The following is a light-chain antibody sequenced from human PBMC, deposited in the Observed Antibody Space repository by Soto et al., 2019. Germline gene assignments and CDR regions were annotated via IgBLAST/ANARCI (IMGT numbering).Light chain of an antibody. J-gene: IGLJ1*01. V-gene: IGLV2-14*01. CDR3: SSYTSSSTYV. CDR2: DVT. CDR1: SSDVGGYNY. Sequence: QSVLTQPASVSGPPGQSITISCTGTSSDVGGYNYVSWYQQHPGKAPKLMIYDVTNRPSGVSNRFSGSKSGNTASLTISGLEAEDEDDYYCSSYTSSSTYVFGTGTKLTVL.